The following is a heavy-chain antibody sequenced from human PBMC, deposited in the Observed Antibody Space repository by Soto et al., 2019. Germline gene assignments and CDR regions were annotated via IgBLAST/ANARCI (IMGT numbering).Heavy chain of an antibody. CDR2: IVVGSGDT. Sequence: VASVKFSCKASGFTFTSSAVQWVRQARGQRLEWIGWIVVGSGDTNSAQKFQERVTITRDMSTSTAYIELSSLRSEDTAVYYCAATIIAAVGTGYYYGMDVWG. V-gene: IGHV1-58*01. CDR3: AATIIAAVGTGYYYGMDV. D-gene: IGHD6-13*01. CDR1: GFTFTSSA. J-gene: IGHJ6*02.